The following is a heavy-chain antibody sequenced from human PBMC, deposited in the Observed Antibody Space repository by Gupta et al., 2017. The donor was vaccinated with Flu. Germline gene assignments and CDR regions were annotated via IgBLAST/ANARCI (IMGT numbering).Heavy chain of an antibody. CDR1: GFTFGSHA. J-gene: IGHJ3*01. Sequence: EVQLLESGGGLVQPGGSLRLSCAASGFTFGSHALSWVRQAPGKGLEWVSSISGSGGSTYYADSVEGRFTISRDNSKNTLYLQMNSLRAEDTALYYSVAGTERLDDAFDVWGQGTMVTVSS. CDR3: VAGTERLDDAFDV. CDR2: ISGSGGST. D-gene: IGHD6-19*01. V-gene: IGHV3-23*01.